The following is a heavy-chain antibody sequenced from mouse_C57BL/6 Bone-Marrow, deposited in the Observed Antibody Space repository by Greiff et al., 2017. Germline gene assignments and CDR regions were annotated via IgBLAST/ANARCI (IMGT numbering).Heavy chain of an antibody. CDR1: GYAFTNYL. D-gene: IGHD1-1*01. CDR2: INPGSGGT. CDR3: AREGYYGSSYYFDY. Sequence: QVQLQQSGAELVRPGPSVKVSCKASGYAFTNYLIEWVKQRPGQGLEWIGVINPGSGGTNYNEKFKGKATLTADKSSSTAYMQLSSLTSEDSAVYFCAREGYYGSSYYFDYGGQSTTLTVSS. J-gene: IGHJ2*01. V-gene: IGHV1-54*01.